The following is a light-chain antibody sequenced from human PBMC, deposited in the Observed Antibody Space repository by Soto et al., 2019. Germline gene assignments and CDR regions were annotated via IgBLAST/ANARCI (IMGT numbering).Light chain of an antibody. J-gene: IGKJ5*01. CDR3: QHYGTSII. V-gene: IGKV3-20*01. Sequence: VLTQSPATLSLSPGEIGTLSCRASQSVGTYLAWYQQKTGQAPRLLIYGASGRATAIPDRFSGSGSGTEFTLIINRLEPEDFALYYCQHYGTSIIFGQGTRLEIK. CDR1: QSVGTY. CDR2: GAS.